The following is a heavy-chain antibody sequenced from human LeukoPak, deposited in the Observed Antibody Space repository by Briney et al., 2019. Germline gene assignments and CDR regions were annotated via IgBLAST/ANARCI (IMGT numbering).Heavy chain of an antibody. CDR3: ARAREIDGSIGY. Sequence: ASVKVSCKASGYIFTDYAIHWLRQAPGQRPEWMGWMNGGNGNTKYSQKFQGRITLIRDTSAATAYMELSSLRHDDLAVYYCARAREIDGSIGYWGQGTLVTVPS. CDR2: MNGGNGNT. J-gene: IGHJ4*02. V-gene: IGHV1-3*01. D-gene: IGHD5-24*01. CDR1: GYIFTDYA.